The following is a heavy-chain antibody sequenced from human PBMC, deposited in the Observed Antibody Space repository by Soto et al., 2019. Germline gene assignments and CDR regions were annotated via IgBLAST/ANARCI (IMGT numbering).Heavy chain of an antibody. J-gene: IGHJ4*02. V-gene: IGHV1-69*02. D-gene: IGHD1-1*01. Sequence: QVQLVQSGAEVKKPGSSVKVSCKASGGTFSSYTISWVRQAPGQGLEWMGRIIPILGIANYAQKFQGRVTITAEKSPSTAYMELSSLRSEDTAVYYCASGIKLGTTGTTRPRADYWGQATLVTVSS. CDR1: GGTFSSYT. CDR2: IIPILGIA. CDR3: ASGIKLGTTGTTRPRADY.